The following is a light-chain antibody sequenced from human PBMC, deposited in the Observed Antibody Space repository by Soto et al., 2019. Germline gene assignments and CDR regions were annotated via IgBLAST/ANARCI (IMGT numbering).Light chain of an antibody. CDR2: KAS. Sequence: DIQMTQSPSTLSASVGDRVTITCRASQYISSWLAWYQQKPWKAPKLLIYKASSLESGVPSRFSGSGSGTAFTLTISSLQPDDFATYYCQRYNSQRTCGQGPKVELK. V-gene: IGKV1-5*03. J-gene: IGKJ1*01. CDR1: QYISSW. CDR3: QRYNSQRT.